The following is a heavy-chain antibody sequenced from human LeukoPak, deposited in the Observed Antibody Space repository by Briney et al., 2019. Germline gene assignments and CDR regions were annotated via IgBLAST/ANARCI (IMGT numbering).Heavy chain of an antibody. D-gene: IGHD3-9*01. J-gene: IGHJ6*02. Sequence: SETLSLTCAVCGGSFSGYYWSWIRQPPGKGLEWIGEINHSGSTNYNPSLKSRVTISVDTSKNQFSLKLSSVTAADTAVYYCARWRRYFDPRWYYYGMDVWGQGTTVTVSS. CDR3: ARWRRYFDPRWYYYGMDV. V-gene: IGHV4-34*01. CDR2: INHSGST. CDR1: GGSFSGYY.